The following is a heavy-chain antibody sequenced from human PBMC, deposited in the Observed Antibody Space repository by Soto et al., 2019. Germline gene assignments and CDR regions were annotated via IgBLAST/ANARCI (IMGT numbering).Heavy chain of an antibody. CDR1: GGSISSYY. J-gene: IGHJ3*02. CDR2: IYYSGST. V-gene: IGHV4-59*08. D-gene: IGHD3-10*01. Sequence: ASETLSLTCTVSGGSISSYYWSWIRQPPGKGLEWIGYIYYSGSTNYNPSLKSRVTISVDTSKNQFSLKLSSVTAADTAVYYCARHIVGEAWFGDIRSNDAFDIWGQGTMVTVSS. CDR3: ARHIVGEAWFGDIRSNDAFDI.